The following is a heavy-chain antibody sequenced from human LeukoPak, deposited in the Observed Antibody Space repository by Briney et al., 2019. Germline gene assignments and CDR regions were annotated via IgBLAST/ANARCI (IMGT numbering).Heavy chain of an antibody. D-gene: IGHD4-17*01. J-gene: IGHJ3*01. CDR1: GFTFSNYA. V-gene: IGHV3-23*01. CDR2: INGNGGRT. CDR3: GRDPNGDYIGAFDF. Sequence: GGSLRLSCAASGFTFSNYAFVWVRQAPGKGLEWVSGINGNGGRTIHADCVKGRFTISRDNSRNTLYLQMNSLRADDTAIYYCGRDPNGDYIGAFDFWGQGTMVSVSS.